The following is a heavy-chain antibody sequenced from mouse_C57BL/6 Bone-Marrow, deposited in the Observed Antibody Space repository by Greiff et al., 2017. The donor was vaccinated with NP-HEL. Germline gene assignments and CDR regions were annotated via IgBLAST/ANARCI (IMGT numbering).Heavy chain of an antibody. V-gene: IGHV5-12*01. CDR1: GFTFSDYY. CDR3: ARHDPTAGYFDV. CDR2: ISNGGGST. Sequence: DVKLVESGGGLVQPGGSLKLSCAASGFTFSDYYMYWVRQTPEKRLEWVAYISNGGGSTYYPDTVKGRFTISRDNAKNTLYLQMSRLKSEDTAMYYCARHDPTAGYFDVWGTGTTVTVSS. D-gene: IGHD1-2*01. J-gene: IGHJ1*03.